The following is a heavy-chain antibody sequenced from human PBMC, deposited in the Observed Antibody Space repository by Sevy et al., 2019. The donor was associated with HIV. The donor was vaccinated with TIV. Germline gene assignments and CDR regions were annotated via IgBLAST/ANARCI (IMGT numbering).Heavy chain of an antibody. D-gene: IGHD1-26*01. Sequence: GGSLRLSCAASGFTFSSYAMSWVRQAPGKGLEWVSAISGSGGSTYYADSVKGRFTSSRDNSKNTLYLQMNSLRAEDTAVYYCAKDMGGIGGATSLFDYWGQGTLVTVSS. CDR2: ISGSGGST. J-gene: IGHJ4*02. V-gene: IGHV3-23*01. CDR3: AKDMGGIGGATSLFDY. CDR1: GFTFSSYA.